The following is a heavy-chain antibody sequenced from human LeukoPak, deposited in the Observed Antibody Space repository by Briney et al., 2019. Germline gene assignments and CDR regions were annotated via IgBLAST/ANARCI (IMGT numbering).Heavy chain of an antibody. CDR2: IAYHGNDE. CDR1: GFTSSSFT. J-gene: IGHJ4*02. D-gene: IGHD7-27*01. CDR3: ATETGRIGDLGY. V-gene: IGHV3-30*04. Sequence: PGTSLRLSCAASGFTSSSFTMHWVRQAPGKGLEWVAVIAYHGNDEYYADSLKGRFTISRDNSKDTLYLQMNSLRAEDTAVYYCATETGRIGDLGYWGQGALVTVSS.